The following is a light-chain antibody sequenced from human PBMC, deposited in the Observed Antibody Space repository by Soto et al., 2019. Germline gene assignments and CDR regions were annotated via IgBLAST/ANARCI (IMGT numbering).Light chain of an antibody. CDR2: DVS. CDR3: SSYTSSSTLYV. CDR1: SNDVGRYYY. J-gene: IGLJ1*01. Sequence: QSVLTQPASVSGSPGQSITISCTGTSNDVGRYYYVSWYQHHPGKPPKLMIYDVSHRPSGVSNRFSGSKSGNTASLTISGLQAEDEADYYCSSYTSSSTLYVFGTGTKITVL. V-gene: IGLV2-14*03.